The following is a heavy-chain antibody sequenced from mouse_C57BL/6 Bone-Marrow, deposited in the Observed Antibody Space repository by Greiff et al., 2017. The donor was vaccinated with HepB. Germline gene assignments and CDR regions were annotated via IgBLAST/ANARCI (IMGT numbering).Heavy chain of an antibody. CDR1: GFTFSSYA. CDR2: ISDGGSYT. CDR3: ARGPLYYGYYFDY. J-gene: IGHJ2*01. D-gene: IGHD1-1*01. Sequence: GKLVESGGGLVKPGGSLKLSCAASGFTFSSYAMSWVRQTPEKRLEWVATISDGGSYTYYPDNVKGRFTISRDNAKNNLYLQMSHLKSEDTAMYYCARGPLYYGYYFDYWGQGTTLTVSS. V-gene: IGHV5-4*03.